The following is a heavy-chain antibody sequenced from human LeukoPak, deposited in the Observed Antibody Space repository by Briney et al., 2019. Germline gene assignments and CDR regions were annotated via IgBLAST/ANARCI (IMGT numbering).Heavy chain of an antibody. Sequence: GGSLRLSCAASGFTFSDYYMSWIRQAPGKGLEWVSYISSSGSTIYYADSVKGRFTISRDNAKNSLYPQMNSLRAEDTAVYYCAKLPYYGSGSYVDYWGQGTLVTVSS. CDR3: AKLPYYGSGSYVDY. CDR2: ISSSGSTI. D-gene: IGHD3-10*01. J-gene: IGHJ4*02. V-gene: IGHV3-11*01. CDR1: GFTFSDYY.